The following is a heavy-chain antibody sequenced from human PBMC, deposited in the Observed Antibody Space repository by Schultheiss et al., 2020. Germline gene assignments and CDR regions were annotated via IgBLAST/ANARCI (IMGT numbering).Heavy chain of an antibody. Sequence: SQTLSLTCTVSGGSISSYYWSWIRQPPGKGLEWIGYIYYSGSTNYNPSLKSRVTISVDKSKNQFSLKLSSVTAADTAVYYCARDSPVYGMDVWGQGTTVTVSS. CDR1: GGSISSYY. CDR3: ARDSPVYGMDV. J-gene: IGHJ6*02. V-gene: IGHV4-59*01. CDR2: IYYSGST.